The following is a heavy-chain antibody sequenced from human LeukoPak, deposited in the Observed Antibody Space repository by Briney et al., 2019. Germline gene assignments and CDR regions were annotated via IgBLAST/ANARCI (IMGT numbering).Heavy chain of an antibody. CDR3: ARDLAVLGLELGDDAFDI. CDR1: GYTFTSYY. Sequence: GASVKVSCKASGYTFTSYYMHWVRQAPGQGLEWMGWINPNSGGTNYAQKFQGRVTMTRDTSISTAYMELSRLRSDDTAVYYCARDLAVLGLELGDDAFDIWGQGTMVTVSS. D-gene: IGHD1-7*01. J-gene: IGHJ3*02. CDR2: INPNSGGT. V-gene: IGHV1-2*02.